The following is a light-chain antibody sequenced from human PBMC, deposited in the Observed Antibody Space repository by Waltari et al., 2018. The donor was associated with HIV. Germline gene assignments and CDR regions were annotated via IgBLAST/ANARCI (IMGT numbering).Light chain of an antibody. J-gene: IGLJ3*02. CDR1: ALPKHY. CDR3: QSADRSGSWV. V-gene: IGLV3-25*03. CDR2: KDS. Sequence: SYELTQPPSVSVSPGQTARITCSGDALPKHYAYWYHQKSGQPPVLVIYKDSERPSGIPERFSGSSSGTTVTLTISGVQPEDEADYYCQSADRSGSWVFGGGTKLTVL.